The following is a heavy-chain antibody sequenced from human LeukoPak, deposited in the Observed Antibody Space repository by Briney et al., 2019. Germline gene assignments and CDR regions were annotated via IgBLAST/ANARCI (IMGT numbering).Heavy chain of an antibody. D-gene: IGHD3-22*01. Sequence: GGSLRLSCAASGFTFSSYSMNWVRQAPGKGLEWVSSISSSSSYIYYADSVKGRFTISRDSAKNSLYLQMNSLRAEDTAVYYCARDLGYDSSGYPGGYFDYWGQGTLVTVSS. CDR3: ARDLGYDSSGYPGGYFDY. CDR1: GFTFSSYS. J-gene: IGHJ4*02. CDR2: ISSSSSYI. V-gene: IGHV3-21*01.